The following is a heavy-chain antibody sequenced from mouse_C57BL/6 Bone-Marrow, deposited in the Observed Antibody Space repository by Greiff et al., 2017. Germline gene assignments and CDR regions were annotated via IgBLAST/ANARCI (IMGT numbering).Heavy chain of an antibody. CDR2: IYPRVGST. D-gene: IGHD2-1*01. Sequence: LVQSGASVKISCKVSGYTFTDHTIHWMKQRPEQGLEWIGYIYPRVGSTKYNENFKGKATLTADKSSSTAYMQPNSLISEDARGYLCTLLHFEVWGTGTTLTVSS. J-gene: IGHJ1*03. CDR1: GYTFTDHT. V-gene: IGHV1-78*01. CDR3: TLLHFEV.